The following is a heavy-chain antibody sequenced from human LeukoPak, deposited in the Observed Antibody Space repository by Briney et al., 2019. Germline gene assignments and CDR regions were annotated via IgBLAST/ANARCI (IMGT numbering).Heavy chain of an antibody. CDR1: GYTFTGYY. J-gene: IGHJ4*02. V-gene: IGHV1-2*02. Sequence: ASVKVSCKASGYTFTGYYMHWVRQAPGQGLEWMGWINPNSGGTNYAQKFQGRVTMTRDTSISTAYMELSRVGSDDTAVYYCARGPPGVPAAPRPYYFDYWGQGTLVTVSS. CDR2: INPNSGGT. D-gene: IGHD2-2*01. CDR3: ARGPPGVPAAPRPYYFDY.